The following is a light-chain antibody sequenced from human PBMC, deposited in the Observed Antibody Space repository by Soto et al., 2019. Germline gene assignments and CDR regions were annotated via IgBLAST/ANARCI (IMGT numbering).Light chain of an antibody. J-gene: IGKJ4*01. CDR2: DAS. Sequence: EIVLTQSPATLSLSPGERATLSCRASQSVGGYLDWYQQKPGQAPRLLIYDASNRASGIPARFSGSGSGTDFALTISSREPEDLAGYYCHQRSNRPPLTFGGGTKVEIK. CDR1: QSVGGY. V-gene: IGKV3-11*01. CDR3: HQRSNRPPLT.